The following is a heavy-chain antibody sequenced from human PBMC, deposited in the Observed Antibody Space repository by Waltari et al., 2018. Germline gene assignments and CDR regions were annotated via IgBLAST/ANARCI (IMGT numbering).Heavy chain of an antibody. CDR3: ARGGTMVQGVIYYYYGMDV. CDR1: GGTFSSYA. J-gene: IGHJ6*02. V-gene: IGHV1-69*13. Sequence: QVQLVQSGAEVKKPGSSVKVSCKASGGTFSSYAISWVRQAPGQGLEWMGGIIPIFGTANYAQKFQGRVTITADESTSTAYMELSSLRSEDTAVYYCARGGTMVQGVIYYYYGMDVWGQGTTVTVSS. D-gene: IGHD3-10*01. CDR2: IIPIFGTA.